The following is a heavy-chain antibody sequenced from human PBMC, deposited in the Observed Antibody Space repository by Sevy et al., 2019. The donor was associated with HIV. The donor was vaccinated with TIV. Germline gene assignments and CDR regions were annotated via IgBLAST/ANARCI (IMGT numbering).Heavy chain of an antibody. CDR1: GFNISSNY. D-gene: IGHD6-19*01. CDR3: ARGEQWLSFNY. CDR2: IYGNNST. Sequence: GGSLRLSCAASGFNISSNYLSWVRQAPGKGLEWVSVIYGNNSTYYADFVKGRFTISRDNSKNTLYLQMNSLRVEDMAIYYCARGEQWLSFNYWGQGTLVTVSS. V-gene: IGHV3-53*01. J-gene: IGHJ4*02.